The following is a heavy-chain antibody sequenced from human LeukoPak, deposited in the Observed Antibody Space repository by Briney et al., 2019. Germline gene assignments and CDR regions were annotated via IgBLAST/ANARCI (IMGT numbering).Heavy chain of an antibody. J-gene: IGHJ1*01. D-gene: IGHD3-3*01. CDR1: GFNFANHA. CDR2: ISGGGDIT. CDR3: AKDLAFWSGYYIRYFQH. V-gene: IGHV3-23*01. Sequence: GGSLRLSCAASGFNFANHAMSWVRQTPGKGLEWVSAISGGGDITYYADSVTGRFTISRDNSKNTLYLQMNSLRAEDTAVYYCAKDLAFWSGYYIRYFQHWGQGTLVTVSS.